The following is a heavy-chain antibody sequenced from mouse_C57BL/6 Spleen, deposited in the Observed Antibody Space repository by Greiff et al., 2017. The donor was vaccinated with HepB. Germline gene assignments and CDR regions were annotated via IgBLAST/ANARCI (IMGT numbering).Heavy chain of an antibody. Sequence: QVQLQQSGAELVRPGSSVKLSCKASGYTFTSYWMHWVKQRPIQGLEWIGNIDPSDSETHYNQKFKDKATLTVDKSSSTAYMQLSSLTSEDSAVYYCARPYDGYLDYWGQGTTLTVSS. D-gene: IGHD2-3*01. J-gene: IGHJ2*01. CDR3: ARPYDGYLDY. CDR2: IDPSDSET. V-gene: IGHV1-52*01. CDR1: GYTFTSYW.